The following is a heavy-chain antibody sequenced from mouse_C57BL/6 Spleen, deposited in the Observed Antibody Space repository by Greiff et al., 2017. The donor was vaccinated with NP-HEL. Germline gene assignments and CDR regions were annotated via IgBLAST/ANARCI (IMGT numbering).Heavy chain of an antibody. CDR1: GYSITSGYY. CDR2: ISYDGSN. D-gene: IGHD4-1*01. Sequence: VQLQQSGPGLVKPSQSLSLTCSVTGYSITSGYYWNWIRQFPGNKLEWMGYISYDGSNNYNPSLKNRISITRYTSKNQFFLKLNSVTTEDTATYCCARNWDDYAMDYWGQGTSVTVSS. J-gene: IGHJ4*01. V-gene: IGHV3-6*01. CDR3: ARNWDDYAMDY.